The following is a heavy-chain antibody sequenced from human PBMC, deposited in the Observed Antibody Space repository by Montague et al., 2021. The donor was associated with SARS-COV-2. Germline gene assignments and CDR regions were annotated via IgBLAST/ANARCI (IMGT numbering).Heavy chain of an antibody. D-gene: IGHD1-14*01. CDR3: ARETMTADAFDI. J-gene: IGHJ3*02. CDR1: GASVGSSD. CDR2: FYSVGGT. V-gene: IGHV4-59*02. Sequence: SETLSLTCTVSGASVGSSDWGWIRQSPGKGLEWIGYFYSVGGTDYNPSLKSRATISRDTSKNQFSLKVRSVTAADTAVYYCARETMTADAFDIWGQGTMVTVPS.